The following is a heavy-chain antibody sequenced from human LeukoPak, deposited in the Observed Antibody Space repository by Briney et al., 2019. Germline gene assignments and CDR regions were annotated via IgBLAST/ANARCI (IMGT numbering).Heavy chain of an antibody. V-gene: IGHV1-24*01. CDR1: GCTLTELS. CDR2: FDPEDGET. J-gene: IGHJ4*02. D-gene: IGHD6-13*01. Sequence: GASVKVSCKVSGCTLTELSMHWVRQAPGKGLEWMGGFDPEDGETIYAQKFQGRVTMTEDTSTDTAYMELSSLRSEDTAVYYCATVAVIAAAGPSFLFDYWGQGTLVTVSS. CDR3: ATVAVIAAAGPSFLFDY.